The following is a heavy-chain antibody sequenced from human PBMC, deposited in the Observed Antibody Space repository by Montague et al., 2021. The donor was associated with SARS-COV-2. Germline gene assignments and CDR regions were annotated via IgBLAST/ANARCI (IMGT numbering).Heavy chain of an antibody. Sequence: PALVKPTQTLTVTCTFSGFSLSTTEVGVGWIRQLPGKALEWLALIYWDDDKRYRPSLKNRLTITKDISQNQVVLTMTNMDPVDTATYYCAHTLDEYARPESFKHWGQGTLVTVSS. CDR3: AHTLDEYARPESFKH. CDR2: IYWDDDK. D-gene: IGHD2/OR15-2a*01. J-gene: IGHJ1*01. V-gene: IGHV2-5*02. CDR1: GFSLSTTEVG.